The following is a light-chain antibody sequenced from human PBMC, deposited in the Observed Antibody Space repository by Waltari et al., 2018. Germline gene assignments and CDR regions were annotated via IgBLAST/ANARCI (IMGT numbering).Light chain of an antibody. CDR1: QSVSSSC. CDR2: GAS. J-gene: IGKJ3*01. CDR3: QQYGSSLFT. V-gene: IGKV3-20*01. Sequence: EIVLTQSPGTLSLSPGERATLSCRATQSVSSSCLAWYQQKPGQAPRLLIYGASSRATGIPDRFSGSGSGTDFTLTISRLEPEDFAVYYCQQYGSSLFTFG.